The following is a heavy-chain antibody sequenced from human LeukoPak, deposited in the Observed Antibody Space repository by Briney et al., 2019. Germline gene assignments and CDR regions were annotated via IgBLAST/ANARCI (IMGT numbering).Heavy chain of an antibody. CDR3: ASPPTGIAVAGPDY. CDR1: GFTFSSYA. CDR2: ISYDGSNK. V-gene: IGHV3-30-3*01. D-gene: IGHD6-19*01. Sequence: PGRSLRLSCAASGFTFSSYAMHWVRQAPGKGLEWMAVISYDGSNKYYADSVKGRFTISRDNSKNTLYLQMNSLRAEDTAVYYCASPPTGIAVAGPDYWGQGTLVTVSS. J-gene: IGHJ4*02.